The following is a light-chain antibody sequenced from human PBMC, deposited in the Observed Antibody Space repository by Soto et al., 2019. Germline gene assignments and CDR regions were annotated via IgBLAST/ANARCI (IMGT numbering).Light chain of an antibody. V-gene: IGKV3-15*01. J-gene: IGKJ2*01. CDR2: GAS. CDR3: QQYDIWPYT. Sequence: EIVMTQSPDTLSVSPGEGATLSCRVSQSIRSNLAWYQQRPGQAPRLLMYGASTRADGIPARFTGSGSGTEFTLTISSLQSEDFAVYYCQQYDIWPYTFGQGTKVDIK. CDR1: QSIRSN.